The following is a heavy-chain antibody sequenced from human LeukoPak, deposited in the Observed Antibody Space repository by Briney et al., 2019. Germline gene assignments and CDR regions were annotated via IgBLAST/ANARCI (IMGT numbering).Heavy chain of an antibody. D-gene: IGHD4-23*01. J-gene: IGHJ4*02. CDR2: ISGSGGST. Sequence: GGSLRLSCAASGFTFSSYAMSWVRQAPGKGLEWVSAISGSGGSTYYADSVKGRFTISRDNAKNSLYLQMNSLRAEDTAVYYCARHLGKGYYFDYWGQGTLVTVSS. V-gene: IGHV3-23*01. CDR1: GFTFSSYA. CDR3: ARHLGKGYYFDY.